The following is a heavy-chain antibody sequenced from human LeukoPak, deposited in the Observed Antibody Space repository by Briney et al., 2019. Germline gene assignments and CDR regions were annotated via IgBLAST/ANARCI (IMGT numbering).Heavy chain of an antibody. CDR1: GFTVSNNY. Sequence: GGSLRLSXAASGFTVSNNYMSWVRQAPGKGLEWVSAISGSGGSTYYADSVKCRFTISRDNSKNTLYLQMNSLRAEDTAVYYCANLRPIYLYFDPWGQGTLVTVSS. J-gene: IGHJ5*02. CDR2: ISGSGGST. V-gene: IGHV3-23*01. D-gene: IGHD2-2*02. CDR3: ANLRPIYLYFDP.